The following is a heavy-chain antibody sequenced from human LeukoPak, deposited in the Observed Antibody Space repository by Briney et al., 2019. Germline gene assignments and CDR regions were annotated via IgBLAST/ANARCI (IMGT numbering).Heavy chain of an antibody. V-gene: IGHV4-59*01. CDR2: IYYSGST. CDR3: ARAHWNGFDY. J-gene: IGHJ4*02. D-gene: IGHD1-1*01. CDR1: GGSISSYY. Sequence: SETLSLTCTVSGGSISSYYWSWIRQPPGKGLEWIGYIYYSGSTNYNPSLKSRVTISVDASKNQFSLKLSSVTAADTAVYYCARAHWNGFDYWGQGTLVTVSS.